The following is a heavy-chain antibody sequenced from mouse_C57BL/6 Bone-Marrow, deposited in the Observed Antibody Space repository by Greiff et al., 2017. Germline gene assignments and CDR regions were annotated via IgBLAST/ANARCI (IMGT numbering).Heavy chain of an antibody. Sequence: VQLQQSGPELVKPGASVKMSCKASGYTFTDYNMHWVKQSHGKSLEWIGYINPNNGGTSYNQKFKGKATLTVNKSSSTSYMELRSLTSEDSAVYYCARGGYYGSSYGYFDVWGTGTTVTVSS. D-gene: IGHD1-1*01. J-gene: IGHJ1*03. CDR2: INPNNGGT. V-gene: IGHV1-22*01. CDR1: GYTFTDYN. CDR3: ARGGYYGSSYGYFDV.